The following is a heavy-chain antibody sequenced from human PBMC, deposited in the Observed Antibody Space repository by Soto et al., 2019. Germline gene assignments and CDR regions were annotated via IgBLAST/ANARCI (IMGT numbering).Heavy chain of an antibody. J-gene: IGHJ5*02. Sequence: SETLSLTCAVSGYSISSGFFWGWIRQPPGKGLEWIGSIDATESTYYNPSLKSRVTVSLDTSKNQFSLKMSSVTTLDTAVYYCARARELVVPSATGGFDPWGQGTVVTVSS. CDR3: ARARELVVPSATGGFDP. CDR2: IDATEST. CDR1: GYSISSGFF. D-gene: IGHD2-2*01. V-gene: IGHV4-38-2*01.